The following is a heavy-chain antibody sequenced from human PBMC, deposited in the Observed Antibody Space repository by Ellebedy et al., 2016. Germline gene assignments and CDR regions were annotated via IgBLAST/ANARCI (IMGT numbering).Heavy chain of an antibody. CDR2: ISGSGGST. Sequence: GESLKISXAASGFTFSSYAMSWVRQAPGKGLEWVSAISGSGGSTYYADSVKGRFTISRDNSKNTLYLQMNSLRAEDTAVYYCAKDTVRGVAVRYYYYYYGMDVWGQGTTVTVSS. D-gene: IGHD3-10*01. CDR3: AKDTVRGVAVRYYYYYYGMDV. J-gene: IGHJ6*02. CDR1: GFTFSSYA. V-gene: IGHV3-23*01.